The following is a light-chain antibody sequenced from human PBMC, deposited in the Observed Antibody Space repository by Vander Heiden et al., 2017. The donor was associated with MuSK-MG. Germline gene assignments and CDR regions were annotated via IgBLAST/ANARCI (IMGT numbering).Light chain of an antibody. J-gene: IGKJ4*01. CDR2: DAS. Sequence: DIQMTQSPSSLSASVGDRVTITCQASQDISNYLNWYQQKPGKAPKLLIYDASNLEKGVPSRFSGSGSGTDFTFTSSSRQPEDIATYYWQQDDNLPSFGGGTKVEIK. V-gene: IGKV1-33*01. CDR3: QQDDNLPS. CDR1: QDISNY.